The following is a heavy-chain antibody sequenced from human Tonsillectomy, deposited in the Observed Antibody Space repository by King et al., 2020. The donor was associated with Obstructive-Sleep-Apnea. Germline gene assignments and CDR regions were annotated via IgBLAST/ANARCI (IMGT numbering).Heavy chain of an antibody. V-gene: IGHV4-59*08. CDR1: GGSINNYY. D-gene: IGHD5-12*01. J-gene: IGHJ4*02. CDR3: ARHRCVEYYGGYGDYFDY. CDR2: VYYSGNT. Sequence: VQLQESGPGLVKPSETLSLPCTVSGGSINNYYWSWCRQPPGKGLEWIGYVYYSGNTNFNPSLKSRVTISADTSTTQFSLRLSTVTAADTAVYYCARHRCVEYYGGYGDYFDYWGQGTLVTVSS.